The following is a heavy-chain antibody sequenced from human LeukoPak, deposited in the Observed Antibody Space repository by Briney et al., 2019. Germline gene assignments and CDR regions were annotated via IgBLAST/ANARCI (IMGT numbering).Heavy chain of an antibody. CDR1: GFTFSTYS. Sequence: GGSLRLSCAASGFTFSTYSMNWVRQAPGKGLEWVSSISSSSIYIYYAASVKGRFTISRDNAKNSLYLQMNSLRAEDTAVYYCATAKGWGQGTLVTVS. J-gene: IGHJ4*02. CDR2: ISSSSIYI. V-gene: IGHV3-21*01. CDR3: ATAKG.